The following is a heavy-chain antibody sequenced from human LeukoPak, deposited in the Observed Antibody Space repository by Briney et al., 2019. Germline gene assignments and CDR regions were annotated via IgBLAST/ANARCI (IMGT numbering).Heavy chain of an antibody. CDR1: GFSLRNYW. CDR3: ARYSSSSGGASYYLDY. D-gene: IGHD6-6*01. V-gene: IGHV3-74*01. J-gene: IGHJ4*01. CDR2: IGGDESVT. Sequence: QPGGSLRLSCAASGFSLRNYWMHWVRQVPGKRLVWVSRIGGDESVTNYADSVKGRFTISRDNAKNTLFLQINGLRAEDTAVYYCARYSSSSGGASYYLDYWGHGTLVTVSS.